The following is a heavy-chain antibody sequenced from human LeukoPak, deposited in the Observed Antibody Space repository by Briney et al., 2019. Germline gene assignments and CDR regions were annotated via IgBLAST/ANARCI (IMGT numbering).Heavy chain of an antibody. CDR3: ARDRNDFWSGYYTGFSDY. V-gene: IGHV1-18*01. CDR2: ISAYNGNT. CDR1: GYTFTSYG. D-gene: IGHD3-3*01. Sequence: ASVKVSCKASGYTFTSYGISWVRQAPGQGLEWMGWISAYNGNTNYAQKLQGRVTMTTDTSTSTAYMELRSLRSDDTAVYYCARDRNDFWSGYYTGFSDYWGQGTLVTVSS. J-gene: IGHJ4*02.